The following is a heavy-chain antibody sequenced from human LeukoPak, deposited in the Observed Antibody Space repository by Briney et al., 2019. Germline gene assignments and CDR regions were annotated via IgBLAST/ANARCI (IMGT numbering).Heavy chain of an antibody. J-gene: IGHJ2*01. CDR2: ISDTT. CDR1: GFTFSSYS. D-gene: IGHD3-3*01. Sequence: GGSLRLSCAASGFTFSSYSMNWVRQAPGKGLEWVSTISDTTYYADSVKGRFTISRDNSRSTLFLQMNNLRAEDTAVYYCTKILSAMYFDLWGRGALVTVSS. CDR3: TKILSAMYFDL. V-gene: IGHV3-23*01.